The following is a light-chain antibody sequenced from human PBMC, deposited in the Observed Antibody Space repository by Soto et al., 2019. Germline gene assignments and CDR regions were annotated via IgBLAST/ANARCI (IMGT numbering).Light chain of an antibody. Sequence: DIQMTQPLSTRPASVGERVPITCRASKSISSWLAWYQQKPGKAPKLLIYKASSLESGVPSRFSGSGSGTEFTLTISSLQPDDFATYYCQQYNSYSPSTFGQGTKLEIK. CDR3: QQYNSYSPST. CDR2: KAS. V-gene: IGKV1-5*03. CDR1: KSISSW. J-gene: IGKJ2*02.